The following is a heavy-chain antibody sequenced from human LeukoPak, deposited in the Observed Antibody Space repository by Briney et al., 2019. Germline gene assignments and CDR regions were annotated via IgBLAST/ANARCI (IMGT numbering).Heavy chain of an antibody. CDR1: GFTFSSYS. CDR2: ISSSSSYI. J-gene: IGHJ6*02. CDR3: ARGEADLRQQMVYFQGPYYYYGMDV. Sequence: GGSLRLSCAASGFTFSSYSMNWVRQAPGKGLEWLSSISSSSSYIYYADSVKGRFTISRDNAKNSLYLQMNSLRAEDTAVYYCARGEADLRQQMVYFQGPYYYYGMDVWGQGTTVTVSS. V-gene: IGHV3-21*01. D-gene: IGHD6-13*01.